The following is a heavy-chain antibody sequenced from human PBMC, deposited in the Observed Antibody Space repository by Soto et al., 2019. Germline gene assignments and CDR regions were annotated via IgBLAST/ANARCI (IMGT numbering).Heavy chain of an antibody. CDR1: GFTFSSYG. Sequence: GGSLRLSCAASGFTFSSYGMHWVRQAPGKGLEWVAVIWYDGSNKYYADSVKGRFTISRDNSKNTLYLQMNSLRAKDTAVYYCARVPYYDSSEYYFDYWGQGTLVTVSS. CDR2: IWYDGSNK. V-gene: IGHV3-33*01. CDR3: ARVPYYDSSEYYFDY. J-gene: IGHJ4*02. D-gene: IGHD3-22*01.